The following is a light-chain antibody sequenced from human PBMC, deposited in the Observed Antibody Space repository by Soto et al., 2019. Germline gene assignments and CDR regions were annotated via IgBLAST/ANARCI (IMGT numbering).Light chain of an antibody. CDR1: QSVSSN. CDR2: DAS. J-gene: IGKJ4*01. V-gene: IGKV3-11*01. CDR3: QQHISWPLT. Sequence: EVVMRQSPATLSVSPGEGATLSCRASQSVSSNLAWYQQKPGQAPRLLVYDASNRATGIPTRFSGSGSGTDFTLTISNLEPEDFAVYYCQQHISWPLTFGGGTKVDIK.